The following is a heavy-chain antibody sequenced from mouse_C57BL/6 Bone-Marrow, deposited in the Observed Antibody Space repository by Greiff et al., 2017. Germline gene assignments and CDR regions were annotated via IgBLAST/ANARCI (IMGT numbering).Heavy chain of an antibody. CDR2: IDPSDSYT. CDR1: GYTFTRYW. V-gene: IGHV1-69*01. D-gene: IGHD1-1*01. J-gene: IGHJ2*01. Sequence: QVQLQQPGAELVMPGASVKLSCKASGYTFTRYWMHWVKQRPGQGLEWIGEIDPSDSYTNYNQKFKGKSTLTVDKSSSTAYMQLSSLTSEDSSVYYCARDLIITSVVATDYWGQGTTLTVSS. CDR3: ARDLIITSVVATDY.